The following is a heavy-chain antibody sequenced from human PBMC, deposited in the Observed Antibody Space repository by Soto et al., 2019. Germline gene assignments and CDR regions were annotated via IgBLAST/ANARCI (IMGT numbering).Heavy chain of an antibody. J-gene: IGHJ4*02. V-gene: IGHV6-1*01. CDR2: TFYRSKWYT. D-gene: IGHD3-22*01. CDR1: GDSVSSNSAT. Sequence: PSQTLSLTCAISGDSVSSNSATWHWIRQSPSRGLEWLGRTFYRSKWYTDYALSVKSRTTINPDTSKNQFSLHLNSVTPEDTAVYYCARLIVVNYYFESWGQGTLVTVSS. CDR3: ARLIVVNYYFES.